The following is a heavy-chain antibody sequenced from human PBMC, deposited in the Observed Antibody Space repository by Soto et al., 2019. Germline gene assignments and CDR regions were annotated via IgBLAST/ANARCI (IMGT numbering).Heavy chain of an antibody. V-gene: IGHV4-39*01. Sequence: SETLSLTCTVSGGSISSSSYYWGWIRQPPGKGLEWIGSIYYSGSTYYNPSLKSRVTISVDTSKNQFSLKLSSVTAADTAVYYCACSLGYCSSTSCYRWFDPWGQGTLVTVSS. CDR1: GGSISSSSYY. CDR3: ACSLGYCSSTSCYRWFDP. J-gene: IGHJ5*02. CDR2: IYYSGST. D-gene: IGHD2-2*01.